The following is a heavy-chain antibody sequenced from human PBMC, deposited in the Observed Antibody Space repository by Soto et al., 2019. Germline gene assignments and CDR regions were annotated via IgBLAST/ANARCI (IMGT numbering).Heavy chain of an antibody. Sequence: QVQLVQSGAEVKKPGASVKVSCTASGYTFTTYGISWVRQAPGQGLEWMGWISTSDGNINNAQKPQGRVTMTTDTSTSTAYMELRSLKSDDTAVYCCARCRTVGTGLVSWGQGTPVTVSS. V-gene: IGHV1-18*01. CDR3: ARCRTVGTGLVS. CDR2: ISTSDGNI. CDR1: GYTFTTYG. J-gene: IGHJ5*02. D-gene: IGHD2-8*02.